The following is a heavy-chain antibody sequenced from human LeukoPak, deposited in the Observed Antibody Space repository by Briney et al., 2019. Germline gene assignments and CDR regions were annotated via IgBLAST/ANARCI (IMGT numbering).Heavy chain of an antibody. CDR3: ARDRCSGGSCSKLVGISYYYYYFGMDV. CDR1: GFTFSSYA. J-gene: IGHJ6*02. Sequence: GGSLRLSCAASGFTFSSYAMHWVRQAPGKRLEWVALISYDGSHKYYADSVKGRFPISRDNSKNTLYLQINSLGAEDTAVYYCARDRCSGGSCSKLVGISYYYYYFGMDVWGQGTTVTVSS. V-gene: IGHV3-30*04. CDR2: ISYDGSHK. D-gene: IGHD2-15*01.